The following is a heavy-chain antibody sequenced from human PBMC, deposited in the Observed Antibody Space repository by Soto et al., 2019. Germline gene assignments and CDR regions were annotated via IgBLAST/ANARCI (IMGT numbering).Heavy chain of an antibody. CDR2: ISWDGGST. J-gene: IGHJ6*02. CDR3: AKCLPQDYYGSGSQLGMDV. V-gene: IGHV3-43*01. D-gene: IGHD3-10*01. Sequence: GGSLRLSCAASGFTFDDYTMHWVRQAPGKGLEWVSLISWDGGSTYYADSVKGRFTISRDNSKNSLYLQMNSLRTEDTALYYCAKCLPQDYYGSGSQLGMDVWGQGTTVTVSS. CDR1: GFTFDDYT.